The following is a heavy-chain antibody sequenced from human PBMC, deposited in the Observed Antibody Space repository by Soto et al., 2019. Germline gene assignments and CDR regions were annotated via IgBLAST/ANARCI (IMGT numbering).Heavy chain of an antibody. V-gene: IGHV4-34*01. CDR3: ARGPLRGNYVGYYYYYYMDV. D-gene: IGHD4-4*01. Sequence: SETLSLTCGVYGGSFSGDCWSWIRQPPGKGLEWIGEINHSGSTNYNPSLKSRVTISVDTSKNQFSLKLSSVTAADTAVYYCARGPLRGNYVGYYYYYYMDVWGKGTTVTVSS. CDR1: GGSFSGDC. J-gene: IGHJ6*03. CDR2: INHSGST.